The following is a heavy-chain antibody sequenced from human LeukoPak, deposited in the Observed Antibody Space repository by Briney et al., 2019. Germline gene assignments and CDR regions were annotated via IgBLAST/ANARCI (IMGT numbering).Heavy chain of an antibody. V-gene: IGHV3-30-3*01. CDR3: AREYIISRYFDY. Sequence: GGSLRLSCAASGFTFSSYAMHWVRQAPGKGLEWVAVISYDGSNKYYADSVKGRFTISRDNSKNTLYLQMNSLRAEDTAVYYCAREYIISRYFDYWGQGTLVTVSS. J-gene: IGHJ4*02. CDR2: ISYDGSNK. CDR1: GFTFSSYA. D-gene: IGHD1-14*01.